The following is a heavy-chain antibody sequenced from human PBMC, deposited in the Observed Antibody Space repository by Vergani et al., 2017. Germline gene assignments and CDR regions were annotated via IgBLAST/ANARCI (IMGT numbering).Heavy chain of an antibody. CDR1: GYTFTSYG. Sequence: QVQLVQSGAEVKKPGASVKVSCKASGYTFTSYGISWVRQAPGQGLEWMGWISAYNGNTNYAQKLQGRVTMTTDTSTSTAYMELRSLRSDDTAVYYCAKGVRHSSSWYVYYYYYGMDVWGQGTTVTVSS. D-gene: IGHD6-13*01. V-gene: IGHV1-18*01. CDR2: ISAYNGNT. CDR3: AKGVRHSSSWYVYYYYYGMDV. J-gene: IGHJ6*02.